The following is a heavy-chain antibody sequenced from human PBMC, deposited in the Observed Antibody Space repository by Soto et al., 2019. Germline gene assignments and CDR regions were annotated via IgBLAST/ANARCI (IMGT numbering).Heavy chain of an antibody. CDR2: MSSDGSNK. CDR1: GFTFSSYA. V-gene: IGHV3-30-3*01. D-gene: IGHD2-15*01. J-gene: IGHJ4*02. CDR3: ARFKGCSGGSCYPYFVY. Sequence: QVQLVESGGGVAQPGRSLRLSCAASGFTFSSYAMHWVRQAPGKGLEWVAVMSSDGSNKYYADSVKGRFTISRDNSKNTLYLQMHSLRAEDTAVYYCARFKGCSGGSCYPYFVYWGQGTLVTVSS.